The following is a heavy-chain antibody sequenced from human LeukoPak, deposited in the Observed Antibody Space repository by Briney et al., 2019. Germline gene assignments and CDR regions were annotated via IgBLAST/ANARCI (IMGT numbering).Heavy chain of an antibody. Sequence: ASVTVSFKVSGYTLTELSMHWVRQAPGKGLEWMGGFDPEDGETIYAQKFQGRVTMTEDTSTDTAYMELSSLRSEDTAVYYCATAVVVAYYFDYWGQGTLVTVSS. V-gene: IGHV1-24*01. J-gene: IGHJ4*02. D-gene: IGHD2-15*01. CDR2: FDPEDGET. CDR1: GYTLTELS. CDR3: ATAVVVAYYFDY.